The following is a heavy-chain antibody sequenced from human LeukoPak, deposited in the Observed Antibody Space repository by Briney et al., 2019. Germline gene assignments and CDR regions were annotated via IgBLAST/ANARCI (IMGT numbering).Heavy chain of an antibody. CDR2: IYYSGST. J-gene: IGHJ5*02. D-gene: IGHD6-13*01. CDR1: CGSTSSGGYY. V-gene: IGHV4-31*03. Sequence: SETLSLTCTVSCGSTSSGGYYWSWIRQHPGKGLEWIGYIYYSGSTYYSPSLKSRVTISVDTSKNQFSLKLSSVTAADTAVYYCARGRSVTLAAAGTRWFDPWGQGTLVTVSS. CDR3: ARGRSVTLAAAGTRWFDP.